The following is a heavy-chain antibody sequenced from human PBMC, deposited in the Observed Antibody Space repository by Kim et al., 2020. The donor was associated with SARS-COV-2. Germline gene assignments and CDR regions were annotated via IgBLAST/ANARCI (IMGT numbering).Heavy chain of an antibody. CDR3: ARDTGGGDCYGPYGMDV. V-gene: IGHV4-30-2*04. J-gene: IGHJ6*02. Sequence: KSRVTISVDTSKNQFSLKLSSVTAADTAVYYCARDTGGGDCYGPYGMDVWGQGTTVTVSS. D-gene: IGHD2-21*02.